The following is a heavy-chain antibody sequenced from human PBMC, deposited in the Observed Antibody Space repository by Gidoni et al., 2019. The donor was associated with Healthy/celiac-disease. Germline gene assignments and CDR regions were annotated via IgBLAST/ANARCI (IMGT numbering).Heavy chain of an antibody. CDR3: AKDNEGDEVDYFDY. D-gene: IGHD2-15*01. Sequence: EVQLVESGGGLVQPGRSLRLSCAASVFTFDDYAMPWVRQAPGKGLEWVSGISWNSGSIGYADSVKGRFTIPRDNAKNSLYLQMNSLRAEDTALYYCAKDNEGDEVDYFDYWGQGTLVTVSS. CDR2: ISWNSGSI. CDR1: VFTFDDYA. V-gene: IGHV3-9*01. J-gene: IGHJ4*02.